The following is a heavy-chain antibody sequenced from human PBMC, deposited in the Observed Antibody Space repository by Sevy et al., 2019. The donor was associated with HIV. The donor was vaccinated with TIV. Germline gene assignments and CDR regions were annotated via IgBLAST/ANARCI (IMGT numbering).Heavy chain of an antibody. V-gene: IGHV3-23*01. J-gene: IGHJ4*02. CDR1: GFTFSSYA. D-gene: IGHD2-15*01. Sequence: GGSLRLSCAASGFTFSSYAMTWVRQAPGKGLEWVSSISDNGGGTYYVDSVKGRFTISRDNSKNTLDLQMSSQRAEDTALYYCAKDSGGSGYDRLDYWGQGTLVTVSS. CDR3: AKDSGGSGYDRLDY. CDR2: ISDNGGGT.